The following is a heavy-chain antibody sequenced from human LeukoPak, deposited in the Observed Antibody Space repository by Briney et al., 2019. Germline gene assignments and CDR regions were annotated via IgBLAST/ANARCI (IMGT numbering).Heavy chain of an antibody. CDR2: IYSSGNT. V-gene: IGHV4-59*01. J-gene: IGHJ4*02. CDR3: ARLRWQLVGPYFDY. CDR1: GDSISTYY. Sequence: SETLSLTCSFSGDSISTYYWSWIRQSPGKGLEWIGHIYSSGNTDYNSSLKSRVTISVDTSKGQFSLRLSSVTATDTAVYYCARLRWQLVGPYFDYWGQGILVTVSS. D-gene: IGHD1-26*01.